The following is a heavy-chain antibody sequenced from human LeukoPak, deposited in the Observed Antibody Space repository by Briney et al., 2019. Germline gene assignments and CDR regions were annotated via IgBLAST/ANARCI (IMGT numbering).Heavy chain of an antibody. CDR3: TRRAAADTFYSDY. CDR1: GFTFSSYA. J-gene: IGHJ4*02. CDR2: ISNNGGTT. V-gene: IGHV3-64*02. Sequence: GGSLRLSCAASGFTFSSYATHWVRQAPEKGLEYVAAISNNGGTTYYADSVKGRFTISRHNSKNTLYLQMGSLRAEDMALYHCTRRAAADTFYSDYWGQGILVTVSS. D-gene: IGHD6-13*01.